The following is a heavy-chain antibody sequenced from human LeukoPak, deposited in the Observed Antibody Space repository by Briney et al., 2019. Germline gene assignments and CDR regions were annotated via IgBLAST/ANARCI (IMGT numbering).Heavy chain of an antibody. Sequence: PSETLSLTCTVSGGSISSSSYYWGWIRQPPGKGLEWIGSIYYSGSTYYNPSLKSRVTISVDTSKNQFSLKLSSVTAADTAVYYCARRLYYYGSGSSAFDYWGQGTLVTVSS. CDR3: ARRLYYYGSGSSAFDY. CDR1: GGSISSSSYY. V-gene: IGHV4-39*07. J-gene: IGHJ4*02. CDR2: IYYSGST. D-gene: IGHD3-10*01.